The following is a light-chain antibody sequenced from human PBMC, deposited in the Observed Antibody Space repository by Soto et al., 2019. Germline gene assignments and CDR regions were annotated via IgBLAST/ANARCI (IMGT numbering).Light chain of an antibody. CDR2: WAS. J-gene: IGKJ4*01. CDR1: QSVFYSSNNKNS. CDR3: QQYYETPFT. V-gene: IGKV4-1*01. Sequence: DIVMTQSPDSLAVSLGERATINCKSSQSVFYSSNNKNSLTWYQQKPGQPPKLLIYWASTRESGVPDRFSGSGSETDFTLTISSLQAEDVAVYYCQQYYETPFTFGGGTKVEIK.